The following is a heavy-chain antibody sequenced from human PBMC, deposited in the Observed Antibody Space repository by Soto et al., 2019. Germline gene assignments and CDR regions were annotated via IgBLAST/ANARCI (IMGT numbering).Heavy chain of an antibody. Sequence: ASVKVSCKTSGYTFTRNGISWVRQAPGQGLEWMGWISPKSGSIKYAQKFQGRVIMTTDTSTSTAYMELRSLGSDDTAVYYCVKDRDSNSWPSRDVWGPGTTVTVSS. V-gene: IGHV1-18*01. CDR2: ISPKSGSI. J-gene: IGHJ6*02. D-gene: IGHD3-22*01. CDR3: VKDRDSNSWPSRDV. CDR1: GYTFTRNG.